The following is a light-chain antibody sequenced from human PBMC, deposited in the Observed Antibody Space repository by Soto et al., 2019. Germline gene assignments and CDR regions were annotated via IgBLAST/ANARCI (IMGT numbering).Light chain of an antibody. Sequence: QSVLTQPPSVSAAPGQRVTISCSGSSSNIGDNYVSWYQHLPGTAPKLLIYDNNKRPSGIPDRFSGSTSGTSATLGITGLQTGDEADYYCGTWDTSLSAGVFGGGTKLTVL. CDR3: GTWDTSLSAGV. CDR1: SSNIGDNY. CDR2: DNN. V-gene: IGLV1-51*01. J-gene: IGLJ2*01.